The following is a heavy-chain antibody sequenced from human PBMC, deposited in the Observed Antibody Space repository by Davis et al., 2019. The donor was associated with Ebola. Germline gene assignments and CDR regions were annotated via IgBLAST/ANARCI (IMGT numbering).Heavy chain of an antibody. CDR3: ARVRAVDYDAFDI. D-gene: IGHD6-19*01. J-gene: IGHJ3*02. CDR1: GYSISSGYY. Sequence: SETLSLTCTVSGYSISSGYYWGWIRQPPGKGLEWIGSIYHSGSTYYNPSLKSRVTISVDTSKNQFSLKLSSVTAADTAVYYCARVRAVDYDAFDIWGQGTMVTVSS. CDR2: IYHSGST. V-gene: IGHV4-38-2*02.